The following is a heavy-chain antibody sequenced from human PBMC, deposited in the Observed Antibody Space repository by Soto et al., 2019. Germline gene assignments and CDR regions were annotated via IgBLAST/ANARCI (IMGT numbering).Heavy chain of an antibody. D-gene: IGHD3-22*01. J-gene: IGHJ4*02. V-gene: IGHV4-59*01. CDR1: GGYISSYY. CDR3: ARENYASSGAPFLYY. Sequence: ASXLHSLTCTVSGGYISSYYGSWLRQNNGRGLEYIGYIYYSGSTYYNPSLRSRVTISVDTSKNQLSLKLSSVTAADTAVYYCARENYASSGAPFLYYWGQGTLVT. CDR2: IYYSGST.